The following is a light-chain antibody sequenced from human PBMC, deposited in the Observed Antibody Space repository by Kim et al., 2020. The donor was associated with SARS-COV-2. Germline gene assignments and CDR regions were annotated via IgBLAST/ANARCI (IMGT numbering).Light chain of an antibody. Sequence: SASVGDRVTITCRASQSISSWLAWYQQKPGKAPKLLIYDASSLESGVPSRFSGSGSGTEFTLTISSLQPDDFATYYCQQYNSYSLTFGQGTKLEIK. V-gene: IGKV1-5*01. J-gene: IGKJ2*01. CDR1: QSISSW. CDR2: DAS. CDR3: QQYNSYSLT.